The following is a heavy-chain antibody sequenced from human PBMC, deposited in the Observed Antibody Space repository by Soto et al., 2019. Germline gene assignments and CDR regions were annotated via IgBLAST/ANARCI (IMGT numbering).Heavy chain of an antibody. D-gene: IGHD1-26*01. Sequence: DVQLLESGGGLVQPGGSLRLSCAASGFTFSTYAMTWVRQAPGKGLEWVSALSAGGSTTHYAGSVKGRFTISRDNSRDTVYLPMNILRVEDTAVYYCAKDHERCSRSYYDYLDFWGQGTLVTVSS. J-gene: IGHJ4*02. V-gene: IGHV3-23*01. CDR3: AKDHERCSRSYYDYLDF. CDR2: LSAGGSTT. CDR1: GFTFSTYA.